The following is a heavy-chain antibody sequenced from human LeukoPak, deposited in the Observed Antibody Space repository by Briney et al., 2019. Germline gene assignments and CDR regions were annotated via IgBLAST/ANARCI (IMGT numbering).Heavy chain of an antibody. Sequence: RPSETLCLTCTASGGSISSYYWSWIRQPPGKGLEWVGYIYYSGSTNYNPSLKSRVTISVDTSKNQFSLKLSSVTAADTAVYYCARTYYDFWSGYYFDYWGQGTLVTVSS. CDR1: GGSISSYY. CDR2: IYYSGST. V-gene: IGHV4-59*08. D-gene: IGHD3-3*01. CDR3: ARTYYDFWSGYYFDY. J-gene: IGHJ4*02.